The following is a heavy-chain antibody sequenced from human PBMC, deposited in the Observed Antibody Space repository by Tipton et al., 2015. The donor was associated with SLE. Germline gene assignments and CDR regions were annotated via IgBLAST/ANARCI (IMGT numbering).Heavy chain of an antibody. CDR3: ARDEYRYDGTGYHLLGHFDF. J-gene: IGHJ4*02. V-gene: IGHV4-31*03. Sequence: TLSLTCTVSGGSIRSGGYNWSWIRQHPGKGLEWIGYISNSGNTFYSPSLKSRVTISVDTSKNQFSLKLSSVTAADTAVYYCARDEYRYDGTGYHLLGHFDFWGQGTLVTVSS. CDR2: ISNSGNT. CDR1: GGSIRSGGYN. D-gene: IGHD3-22*01.